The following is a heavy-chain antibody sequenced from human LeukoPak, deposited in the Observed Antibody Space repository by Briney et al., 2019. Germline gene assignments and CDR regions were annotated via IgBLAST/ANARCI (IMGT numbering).Heavy chain of an antibody. Sequence: ASVKVSCKASGGTFSSYAISWVRQAPGQGLEWMGRIIPILGIANYAQKFQGRVTITADKSTSTAYMELSSLRSEDTAVYYCATDRGYSSSSPNYYYYYYMDVWGKGTTVTVSS. D-gene: IGHD6-6*01. J-gene: IGHJ6*03. CDR2: IIPILGIA. CDR1: GGTFSSYA. CDR3: ATDRGYSSSSPNYYYYYYMDV. V-gene: IGHV1-69*04.